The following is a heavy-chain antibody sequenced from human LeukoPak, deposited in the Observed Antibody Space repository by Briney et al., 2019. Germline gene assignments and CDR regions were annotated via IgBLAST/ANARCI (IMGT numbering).Heavy chain of an antibody. D-gene: IGHD3-16*01. J-gene: IGHJ3*01. CDR2: VYHSGST. CDR3: ARHYAQSGAFDV. Sequence: SETLSLTCTVSGYSISSGYYWGWIRQPPGKGLEWIGSVYHSGSTYYNPSLKSRVTISVDTSKNQFSLKLSSVTAADTSVYYCARHYAQSGAFDVWGQGTMVTVSS. V-gene: IGHV4-38-2*02. CDR1: GYSISSGYY.